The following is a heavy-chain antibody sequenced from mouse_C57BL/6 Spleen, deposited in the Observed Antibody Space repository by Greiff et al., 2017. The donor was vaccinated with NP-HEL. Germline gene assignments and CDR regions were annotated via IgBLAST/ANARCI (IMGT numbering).Heavy chain of an antibody. CDR2: IDPSDSYT. J-gene: IGHJ2*01. Sequence: QVQLQQPGAELVMPGASVKLSCKASGYTFTSYWMHWVKQRPGQGLEWIGEIDPSDSYTNYSQKFKGKSTLTVDKSSSTAYMQLSSLTSEDSAVYYCARRSGLFDYWGQGTTLTVSS. CDR1: GYTFTSYW. D-gene: IGHD3-2*02. V-gene: IGHV1-69*01. CDR3: ARRSGLFDY.